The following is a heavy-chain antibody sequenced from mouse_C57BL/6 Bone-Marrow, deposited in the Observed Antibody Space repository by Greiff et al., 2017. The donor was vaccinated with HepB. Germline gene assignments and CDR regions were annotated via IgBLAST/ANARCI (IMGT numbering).Heavy chain of an antibody. V-gene: IGHV1-54*01. J-gene: IGHJ2*01. Sequence: VQLVESGAELVRPGTSVKVSCKASGYAFTNYLIEWVKQRPGQGLEWIGVINPGSGGTNYNEKFKGKATLTADKSSSTAYMQLSSLTSEDSAVYFCARGDEYWGQGTTLTVSS. CDR2: INPGSGGT. CDR1: GYAFTNYL. CDR3: ARGDEY.